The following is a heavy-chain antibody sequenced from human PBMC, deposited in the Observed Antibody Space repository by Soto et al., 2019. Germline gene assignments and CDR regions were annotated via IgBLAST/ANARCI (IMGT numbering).Heavy chain of an antibody. CDR2: ISSVSTYI. V-gene: IGHV3-21*01. Sequence: EVQLVESGGGLVQPGGSLRLSCAASGFTFSDYSMNWVRQAPGKGLEWVSSISSVSTYIVYADSVKGRFTISRDNAKNSLDLQMNSLGAEDTYVYYCARFEIICQGDFDYWGQGTLVTVSS. J-gene: IGHJ4*02. CDR3: ARFEIICQGDFDY. CDR1: GFTFSDYS. D-gene: IGHD3-16*01.